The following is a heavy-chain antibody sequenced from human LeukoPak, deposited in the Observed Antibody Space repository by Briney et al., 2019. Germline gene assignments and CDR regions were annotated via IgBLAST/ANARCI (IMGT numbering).Heavy chain of an antibody. CDR1: GFTFSSYS. CDR2: ISSSSSYI. CDR3: ARERAHPYNYDIRPDAFDI. V-gene: IGHV3-21*01. J-gene: IGHJ3*02. Sequence: KPGGSLRLSCAASGFTFSSYSMNWVRQAPGKGLEWVSSISSSSSYIYYADSVKGRFTISRDDAKNSLYLQMNSLRAEDTAVYYCARERAHPYNYDIRPDAFDIWGQGTMVTVSS. D-gene: IGHD3-22*01.